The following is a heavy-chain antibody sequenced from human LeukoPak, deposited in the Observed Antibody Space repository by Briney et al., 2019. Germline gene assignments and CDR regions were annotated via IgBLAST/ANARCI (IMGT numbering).Heavy chain of an antibody. CDR3: ARERNSGWFDP. D-gene: IGHD1-14*01. CDR1: GFTFSRYW. CDR2: IDSDGSPT. J-gene: IGHJ5*02. V-gene: IGHV3-74*01. Sequence: PGGSLRLSCAASGFTFSRYWMHWVRQAPGKGLVWVSRIDSDGSPTNYADSVKGRFTISRDNAKNSLYLQMNGLRAEDTAVYYCARERNSGWFDPWGQGTLVTVSS.